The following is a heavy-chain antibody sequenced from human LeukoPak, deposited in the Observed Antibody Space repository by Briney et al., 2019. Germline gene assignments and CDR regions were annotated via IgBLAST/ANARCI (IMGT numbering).Heavy chain of an antibody. CDR1: GDSISGYY. CDR3: ARSPEYSYGYLVY. J-gene: IGHJ4*02. V-gene: IGHV4-59*01. CDR2: IYYSGST. D-gene: IGHD5-18*01. Sequence: PSETLSLTCTVSGDSISGYYWSWIRQPPGKGLEWIGYIYYSGSTNYNPSLKSRVTISVDASRDQFSLKLSSVTAADTAVYYCARSPEYSYGYLVYWGQGTLVTVSS.